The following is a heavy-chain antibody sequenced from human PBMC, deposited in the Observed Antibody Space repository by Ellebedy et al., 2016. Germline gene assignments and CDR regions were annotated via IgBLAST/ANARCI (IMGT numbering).Heavy chain of an antibody. V-gene: IGHV1-69*13. J-gene: IGHJ4*02. CDR1: GYTFSNYA. CDR3: AREDGGSYSFDF. Sequence: SVKVSCXASGYTFSNYAITWVRQAPGQGLEWMGRIVPMSGSAGYAQNFQGRVTITADESTTTVYMEVTNLRSDDTAVYYCAREDGGSYSFDFWGQGTLVTVSS. D-gene: IGHD1-26*01. CDR2: IVPMSGSA.